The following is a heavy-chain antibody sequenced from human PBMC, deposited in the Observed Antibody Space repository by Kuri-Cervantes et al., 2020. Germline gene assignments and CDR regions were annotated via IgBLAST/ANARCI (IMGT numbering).Heavy chain of an antibody. CDR3: ARDPAAVAEAFDI. J-gene: IGHJ3*02. D-gene: IGHD6-19*01. Sequence: LSLTCAASGFTVSSNYMSWVRQAPGKGLEWVSVIYSGGSTYYADSVKGRFTIFRDNSKNTLYLQMNSLRAEDTAVYYCARDPAAVAEAFDIWGQGTMVTVSS. V-gene: IGHV3-66*02. CDR2: IYSGGST. CDR1: GFTVSSNY.